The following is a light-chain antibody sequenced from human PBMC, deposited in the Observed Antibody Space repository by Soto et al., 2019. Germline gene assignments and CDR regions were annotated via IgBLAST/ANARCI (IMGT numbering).Light chain of an antibody. CDR1: SSDVGRYNY. Sequence: QSALTQPPSASGSPGQSVTISCTGTSSDVGRYNYVSWYQQHPGKAPKLMISEVNKRASGVPDRFSGSKSGNTASLTVSGLQAEDEADYYCSSYAGPPFVFGTGTKVTVL. V-gene: IGLV2-8*01. CDR3: SSYAGPPFV. J-gene: IGLJ1*01. CDR2: EVN.